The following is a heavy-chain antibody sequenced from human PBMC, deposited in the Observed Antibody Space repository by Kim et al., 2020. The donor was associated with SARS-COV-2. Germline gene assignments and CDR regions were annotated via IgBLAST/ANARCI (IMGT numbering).Heavy chain of an antibody. Sequence: SVKGRFTITGDNAKNSLYLQMNSLGAEDTALYYCAKDTVAAAGPGEYDYWGQGTLVTVSS. D-gene: IGHD6-13*01. J-gene: IGHJ4*02. CDR3: AKDTVAAAGPGEYDY. V-gene: IGHV3-9*01.